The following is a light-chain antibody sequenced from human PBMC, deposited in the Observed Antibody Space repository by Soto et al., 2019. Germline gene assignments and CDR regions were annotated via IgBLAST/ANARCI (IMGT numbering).Light chain of an antibody. CDR2: EVS. CDR1: SSDICNYNY. CDR3: SSYTSSSTLTYV. Sequence: QSVLTQPASVSGSPGQSITISCTGTSSDICNYNYVSWYQQHPGKAPKLMIYEVSNRPSGVSNRFSGSKSGNTASLTISGLQAEDEADYYCSSYTSSSTLTYVFGTGTRSPP. V-gene: IGLV2-14*01. J-gene: IGLJ1*01.